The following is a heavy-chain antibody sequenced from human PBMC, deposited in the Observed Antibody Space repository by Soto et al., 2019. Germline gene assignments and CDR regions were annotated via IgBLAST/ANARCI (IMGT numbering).Heavy chain of an antibody. CDR2: ISTYAGNT. CDR1: GYTFNNYG. Sequence: ASVKVSCKASGYTFNNYGITWVRQAPGQGLEWMGWISTYAGNTEYAQSLQGRVTLTTDTSTSAVYMELRSLRSDDTAVYFCAREAVGHFYDTSGYHYWGQGTLVTVSS. CDR3: AREAVGHFYDTSGYHY. J-gene: IGHJ4*02. V-gene: IGHV1-18*04. D-gene: IGHD3-22*01.